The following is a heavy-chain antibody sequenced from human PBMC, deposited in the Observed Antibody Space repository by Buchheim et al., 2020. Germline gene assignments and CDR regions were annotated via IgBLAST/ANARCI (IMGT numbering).Heavy chain of an antibody. V-gene: IGHV4-34*01. CDR1: GGSFSDYY. Sequence: QVQLQQWGAGLLKPSETLSLTCAFYGGSFSDYYWSWIRQPPGKGLEWIGEINHSGSTNNNPSLKSRVTISVDTSKNPFSLKLSSVTAADKAVFYCARDRDCSGGSCYGGFDYWGQGTL. CDR2: INHSGST. J-gene: IGHJ4*02. D-gene: IGHD2-15*01. CDR3: ARDRDCSGGSCYGGFDY.